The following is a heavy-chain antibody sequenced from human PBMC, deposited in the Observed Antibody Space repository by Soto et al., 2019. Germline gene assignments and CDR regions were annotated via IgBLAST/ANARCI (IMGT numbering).Heavy chain of an antibody. CDR3: ARDPAPPDNENLTSYFHFDY. CDR1: GFSFSTYA. Sequence: QVQLVESGGGVVQPGRSLRLSCAASGFSFSTYAMHWVRQTPGKGLEWVAVISYDGDHKYYTDSVKGRFTISRDNSKNTLYLLTNSLRREHTAIYYCARDPAPPDNENLTSYFHFDYSGQGTLVTFSS. V-gene: IGHV3-30-3*01. J-gene: IGHJ4*02. CDR2: ISYDGDHK. D-gene: IGHD3-9*01.